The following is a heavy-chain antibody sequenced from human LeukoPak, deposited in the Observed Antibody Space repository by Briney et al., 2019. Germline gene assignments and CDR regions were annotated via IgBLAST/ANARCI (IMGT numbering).Heavy chain of an antibody. V-gene: IGHV1-18*01. CDR1: GNTFTSYS. CDR2: ISTYNGNT. J-gene: IGHJ4*02. Sequence: AAVKVPCKASGNTFTSYSINLVRPAPGQRLGWMGWISTYNGNTNYAQKLQGRVTMTTDTSTSTAYMELRSLRSDDTAVYYCAKDRWRDGSSSFDNWGQGTLVTVSS. CDR3: AKDRWRDGSSSFDN. D-gene: IGHD6-6*01.